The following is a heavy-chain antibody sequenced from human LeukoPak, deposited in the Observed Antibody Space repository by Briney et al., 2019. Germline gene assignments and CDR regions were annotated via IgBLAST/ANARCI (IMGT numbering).Heavy chain of an antibody. Sequence: GGSLRLSCAASGFTFGSYWMHWVRQAPGKGLVWVSRINSDGSSTSYADSVKGRFTISRDNAKNTLYLQMNSLRAEDTAVYYCARDKGDWYYYDSSGSDYWGQGTLVTVSS. J-gene: IGHJ4*02. V-gene: IGHV3-74*01. D-gene: IGHD3-22*01. CDR1: GFTFGSYW. CDR2: INSDGSST. CDR3: ARDKGDWYYYDSSGSDY.